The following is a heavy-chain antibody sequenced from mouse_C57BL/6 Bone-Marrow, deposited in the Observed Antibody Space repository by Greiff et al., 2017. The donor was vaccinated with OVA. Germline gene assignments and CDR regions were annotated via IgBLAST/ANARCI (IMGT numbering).Heavy chain of an antibody. CDR1: GFNITDDY. D-gene: IGHD1-1*01. Sequence: VQLQQSGAELVRPGASVKLSCTASGFNITDDYMHWVKQRPEQGLEWIGWIDPENGDTEYASKFQGKATITADTSSNTAYLQLSSLTSADTAVYYCTSSTVVAPYFDYWGQGTTLTVSS. V-gene: IGHV14-4*01. CDR3: TSSTVVAPYFDY. J-gene: IGHJ2*01. CDR2: IDPENGDT.